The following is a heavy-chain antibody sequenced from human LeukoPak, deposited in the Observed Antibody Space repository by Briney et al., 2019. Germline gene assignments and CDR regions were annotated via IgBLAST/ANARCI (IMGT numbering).Heavy chain of an antibody. D-gene: IGHD5-18*01. CDR3: ARAGGRGYSYGYVDY. V-gene: IGHV1-69*06. CDR2: IIPIFGTA. CDR1: GGTFSSYA. J-gene: IGHJ4*02. Sequence: SVKVSCKASGGTFSSYAISWVRQAPGQGLEWMGGIIPIFGTANYAQKFQGRVTITADKSTSTAYMELSSLRSEDTAVYYCARAGGRGYSYGYVDYWGQGTLVTVSS.